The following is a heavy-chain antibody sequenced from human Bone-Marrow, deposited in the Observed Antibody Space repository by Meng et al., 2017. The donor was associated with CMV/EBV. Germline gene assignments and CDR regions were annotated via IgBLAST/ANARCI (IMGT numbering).Heavy chain of an antibody. Sequence: GESLKISCAASGFTFSSYSMNWVRQAPGKGLEWVSSISSSSSYIYYADSVKGRFTISRDNAKNSLYLQMNSLRAEDTAVYYCARDARLQGTIFGVVTTTYYYYGMDVWGQGTTVTVSS. J-gene: IGHJ6*02. D-gene: IGHD3-3*01. CDR2: ISSSSSYI. CDR1: GFTFSSYS. CDR3: ARDARLQGTIFGVVTTTYYYYGMDV. V-gene: IGHV3-21*01.